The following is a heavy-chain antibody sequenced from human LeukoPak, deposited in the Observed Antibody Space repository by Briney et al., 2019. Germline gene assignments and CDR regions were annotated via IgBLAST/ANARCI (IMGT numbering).Heavy chain of an antibody. Sequence: PGGSLRLSCAASGFTFSSYWMHWVRQAPGKGLVWVSRINSDGSSTSYADSVKGRFTISRDNAKNTLYLQMNSLRAEDTAVYYCAREYFVTMARGSAFDIWGQGTMVTVSS. D-gene: IGHD3-10*01. CDR1: GFTFSSYW. V-gene: IGHV3-74*01. J-gene: IGHJ3*02. CDR3: AREYFVTMARGSAFDI. CDR2: INSDGSST.